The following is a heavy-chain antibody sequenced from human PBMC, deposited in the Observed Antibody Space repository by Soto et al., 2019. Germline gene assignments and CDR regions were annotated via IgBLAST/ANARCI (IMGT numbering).Heavy chain of an antibody. CDR1: GYSFTSYW. J-gene: IGHJ6*02. Sequence: LGESLKISCKGSGYSFTSYWIGWVRQMPGKGLEWMGIIYPGDSDTRYSPSFQGQVTISADKSISTAYLQWSSLKASDTAMYYCARSGMTTVIFYGMDVWGQGXTVTVYS. CDR2: IYPGDSDT. CDR3: ARSGMTTVIFYGMDV. D-gene: IGHD4-4*01. V-gene: IGHV5-51*01.